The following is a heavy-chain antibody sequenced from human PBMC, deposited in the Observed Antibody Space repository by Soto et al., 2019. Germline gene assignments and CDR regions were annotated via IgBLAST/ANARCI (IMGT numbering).Heavy chain of an antibody. CDR3: ARHNYDSSGTAVDV. D-gene: IGHD3-22*01. Sequence: PSETLSLTCTVSGGSISSGDYYWSWIRQPPGKGLEWIGYIYYSGSTYYNPSLKSRVTISVDTSKNQFSLKLSSVTAADTAVYYCARHNYDSSGTAVDVWGQGTTVTVSS. V-gene: IGHV4-30-4*01. CDR1: GGSISSGDYY. J-gene: IGHJ6*02. CDR2: IYYSGST.